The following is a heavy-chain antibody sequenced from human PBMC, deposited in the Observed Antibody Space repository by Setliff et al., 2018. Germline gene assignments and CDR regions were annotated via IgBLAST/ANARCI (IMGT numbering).Heavy chain of an antibody. V-gene: IGHV1-18*01. CDR1: GYTCSNYG. CDR2: VTVYNGNT. CDR3: ARVESMVRGKNILRHFDY. J-gene: IGHJ4*02. Sequence: ASVKVSCKASGYTCSNYGVTWVRQAPGQGLEGMGWVTVYNGNTKYAQNLQGRLTLTTDTSTSTAYMELGSLTTDDTAVYYCARVESMVRGKNILRHFDYWGQGIQVTVSS. D-gene: IGHD3-10*01.